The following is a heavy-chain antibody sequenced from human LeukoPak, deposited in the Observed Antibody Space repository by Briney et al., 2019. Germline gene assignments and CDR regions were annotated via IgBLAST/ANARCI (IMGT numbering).Heavy chain of an antibody. CDR3: AKRERERISWYFFDY. D-gene: IGHD6-13*01. CDR2: IGSSGSSI. J-gene: IGHJ4*02. Sequence: GGSLRLSCAASGFTFSSYWMHWVRQAPGKGLEWVSAIGSSGSSIYYADSVKGRFTISRDNSKNTLYLQMNSLGAEDTALYYCAKRERERISWYFFDYWGQGTLVTVSS. V-gene: IGHV3-23*01. CDR1: GFTFSSYW.